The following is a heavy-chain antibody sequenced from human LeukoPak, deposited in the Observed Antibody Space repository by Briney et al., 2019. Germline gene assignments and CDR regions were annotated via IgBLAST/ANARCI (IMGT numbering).Heavy chain of an antibody. CDR1: GGSISSLY. V-gene: IGHV4-59*11. CDR2: IYYRGST. J-gene: IGHJ6*03. Sequence: SETLSLTCTVSGGSISSLYWSWIREPPGEGVEWIGYIYYRGSTNYNPSLKSRFTISVDTSKNQFSLKLSSVTAADTAVYYCARGGYDFWSGYFSYYYYYMDVWGKGTTVTVSS. CDR3: ARGGYDFWSGYFSYYYYYMDV. D-gene: IGHD3-3*01.